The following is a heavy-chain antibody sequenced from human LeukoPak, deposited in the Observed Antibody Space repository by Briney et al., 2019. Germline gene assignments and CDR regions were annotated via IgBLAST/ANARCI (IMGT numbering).Heavy chain of an antibody. Sequence: SETLSLTCTVSGGSMISYYWTWVRQTPGKGLEWIGYMYDSVRIHYNPSLESRITISLDTSKNQFSLKLRSVTTADTAVYYCATDPEGVVGATTYLDSWGQGTLVTVSS. V-gene: IGHV4-4*08. D-gene: IGHD1-26*01. J-gene: IGHJ4*02. CDR1: GGSMISYY. CDR2: MYDSVRI. CDR3: ATDPEGVVGATTYLDS.